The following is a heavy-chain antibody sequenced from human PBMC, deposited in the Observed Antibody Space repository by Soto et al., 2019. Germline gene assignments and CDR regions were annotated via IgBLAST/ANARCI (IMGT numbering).Heavy chain of an antibody. CDR2: IYPGDSDN. CDR1: GYSFTSYW. D-gene: IGHD2-2*01. V-gene: IGHV5-51*01. J-gene: IGHJ6*02. Sequence: GESLKISCKGSGYSFTSYWNGWVRQMPGKGLEWMGIIYPGDSDNRYSPSFQGQVTISADKSISTAYLQWSSLKASDTAMYYCARLPDIVVVPAASDYYGMDVWGQGTTVTVSS. CDR3: ARLPDIVVVPAASDYYGMDV.